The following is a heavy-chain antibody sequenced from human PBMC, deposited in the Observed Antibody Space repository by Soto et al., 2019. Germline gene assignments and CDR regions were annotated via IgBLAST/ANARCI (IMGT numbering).Heavy chain of an antibody. D-gene: IGHD2-2*01. V-gene: IGHV1-18*04. CDR1: GYTFTSYG. J-gene: IGHJ5*02. Sequence: QVQLVQSGAEVKKPGASVKVSCKASGYTFTSYGISWVRQAPGQGLEWMGWISAYNGNTNYAQKLQGRVTMTTDTSTSTADMELRSLRSDDTAVYYCARDMGPYCSSTSCYGASFDPWGQGTLVTVSS. CDR2: ISAYNGNT. CDR3: ARDMGPYCSSTSCYGASFDP.